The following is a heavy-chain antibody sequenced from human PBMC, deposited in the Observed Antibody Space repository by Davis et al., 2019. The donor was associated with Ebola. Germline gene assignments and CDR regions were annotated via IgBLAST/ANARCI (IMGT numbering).Heavy chain of an antibody. CDR2: IGGSGDST. Sequence: PGGSLRLSCAASGFTFSSYAMNWVRQAPGKGLEWVSSIGGSGDSTYYADSVKGRFTIPRDNSKNTLYLQMNGLRVEDTAIYYCAKDTSNIWFDIWGQGTMVTVSS. CDR1: GFTFSSYA. J-gene: IGHJ3*02. CDR3: AKDTSNIWFDI. V-gene: IGHV3-23*01. D-gene: IGHD1-26*01.